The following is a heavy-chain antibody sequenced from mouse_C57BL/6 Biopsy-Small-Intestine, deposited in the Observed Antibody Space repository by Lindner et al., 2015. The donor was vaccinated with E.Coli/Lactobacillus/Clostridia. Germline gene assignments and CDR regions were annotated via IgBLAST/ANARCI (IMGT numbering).Heavy chain of an antibody. CDR2: ISPYNDGT. CDR1: GYKFTSYV. Sequence: VQLQESGPELVKPGASVKMSCTASGYKFTSYVILWVKQKPGQGLEWIGYISPYNDGTNYNEKFKGKATLTSDKSSSTVYMELSSLTSEDSAVFYCARGGQFSFAYWGQGTLVTVSA. V-gene: IGHV1-14*01. J-gene: IGHJ3*01. CDR3: ARGGQFSFAY.